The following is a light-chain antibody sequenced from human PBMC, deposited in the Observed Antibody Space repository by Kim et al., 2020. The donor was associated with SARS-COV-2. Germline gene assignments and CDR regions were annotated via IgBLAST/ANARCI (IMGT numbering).Light chain of an antibody. CDR3: GTWDASVSTGYV. CDR2: DNH. J-gene: IGLJ1*01. CDR1: SSDLGINF. Sequence: QSVTSSPSISSSDLGINFVSWYQQLPGAAPKLLIYDNHKRPSGIHDRFSGSKSGASATLGITRLQTGDEAYYYCGTWDASVSTGYVFGTGTKVTVL. V-gene: IGLV1-51*01.